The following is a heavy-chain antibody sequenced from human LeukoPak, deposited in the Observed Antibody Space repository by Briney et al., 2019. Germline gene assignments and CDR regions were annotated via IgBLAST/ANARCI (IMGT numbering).Heavy chain of an antibody. CDR2: INPHSGGT. J-gene: IGHJ5*02. V-gene: IGHV1-2*02. D-gene: IGHD2-21*01. CDR1: GYTFTGYY. CDR3: ARIVKRGNWFDP. Sequence: ASVKVSCKASGYTFTGYYMHWVRQAPGQGLEWMGWINPHSGGTNYAQKFQGRVTMTRDTSISTAYMELSRLRSDDTAVYYCARIVKRGNWFDPWGQGTLVTVSS.